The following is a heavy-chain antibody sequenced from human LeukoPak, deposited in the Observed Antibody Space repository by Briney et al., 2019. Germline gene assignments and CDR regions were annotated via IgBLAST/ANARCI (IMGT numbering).Heavy chain of an antibody. J-gene: IGHJ4*02. CDR2: ISAYNGNT. CDR1: GYTFTSYG. D-gene: IGHD2-2*02. Sequence: ASVKVSCKASGYTFTSYGISWVRQAPGQGLEWMGWISAYNGNTNYAQKLQGRVTMTTDTSTSTACMELRSLRSDDTAVYYCAREGGYCSSTSCYMGAYYFDYWGQGTLVTVSS. CDR3: AREGGYCSSTSCYMGAYYFDY. V-gene: IGHV1-18*01.